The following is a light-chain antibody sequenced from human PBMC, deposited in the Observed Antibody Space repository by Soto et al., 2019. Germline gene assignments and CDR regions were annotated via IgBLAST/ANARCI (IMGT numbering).Light chain of an antibody. J-gene: IGKJ4*01. CDR3: QQYGTSPPLT. V-gene: IGKV3-20*01. CDR2: ETS. CDR1: QSISSSY. Sequence: EIVLTQSPGTLSLSPGERATLSCRASQSISSSYLAWSQQKPGQAPRLLIYETSSRATGIPDRFSGSGSGTDFTLTVSRLEPEDFAVYYCQQYGTSPPLTFGGGTRVEIK.